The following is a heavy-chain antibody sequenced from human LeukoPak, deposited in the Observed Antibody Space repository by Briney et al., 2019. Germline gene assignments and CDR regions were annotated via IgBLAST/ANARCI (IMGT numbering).Heavy chain of an antibody. V-gene: IGHV3-33*01. J-gene: IGHJ4*02. D-gene: IGHD3-22*01. Sequence: GGSLRLSCAASGFTFSSYGMHWVRQAPGKGLEWVAVIWYDGSNKYYADSVKGRFTISRDNSKNTLYLQMNSLRAEDTAVYYCARDGINYYDSSGYFDYWGQGTLVTVSS. CDR1: GFTFSSYG. CDR2: IWYDGSNK. CDR3: ARDGINYYDSSGYFDY.